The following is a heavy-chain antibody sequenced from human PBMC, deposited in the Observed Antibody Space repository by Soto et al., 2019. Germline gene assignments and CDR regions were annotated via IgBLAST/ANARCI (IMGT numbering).Heavy chain of an antibody. Sequence: EVQLLESGGRLVQPGGSLRLSCAASGFTFSNYAMTWVRQAPGKGLELVSAITGSGTTTYYADSVKGRFTISRDNSRNTLYLQMNSLRAEDTAVYYCVKDRAYTGSDWCYWGQVPLVTVSS. CDR3: VKDRAYTGSDWCY. D-gene: IGHD1-1*01. V-gene: IGHV3-23*01. CDR2: ITGSGTTT. J-gene: IGHJ4*02. CDR1: GFTFSNYA.